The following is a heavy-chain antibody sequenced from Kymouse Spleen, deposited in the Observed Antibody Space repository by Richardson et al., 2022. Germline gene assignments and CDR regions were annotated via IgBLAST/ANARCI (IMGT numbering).Heavy chain of an antibody. CDR3: ARDRENTMVRGVYYYGMDV. D-gene: IGHD3-10*01. CDR1: GGSISSGGYY. CDR2: IYYSGST. V-gene: IGHV4-31*03. J-gene: IGHJ6*02. Sequence: QVQLQESGPGLVKPSQTLSLTCTVSGGSISSGGYYWSWIRQHPGKGLEWIGYIYYSGSTYYNPSLKSRVTISVDTSKNQFSLKLSSVTAADTAVYYCARDRENTMVRGVYYYGMDVWGQGTTVTVSS.